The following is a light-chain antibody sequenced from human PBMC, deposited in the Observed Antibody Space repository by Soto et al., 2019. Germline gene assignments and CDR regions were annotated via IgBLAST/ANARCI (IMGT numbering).Light chain of an antibody. J-gene: IGKJ1*01. CDR1: RSVGSY. CDR2: DAS. Sequence: EIVLTQSPATLSLSPGERVTLSCRASRSVGSYLAWSQQKPGQAPRLLIYDASNRATGIPARFSGSGSGTDFTLTISSLEPEDFAVYYCQQRTNWPWTFGQGTKVEIK. V-gene: IGKV3-11*01. CDR3: QQRTNWPWT.